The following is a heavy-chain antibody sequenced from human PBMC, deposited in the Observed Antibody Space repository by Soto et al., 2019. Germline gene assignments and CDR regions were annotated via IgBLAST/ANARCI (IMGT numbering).Heavy chain of an antibody. D-gene: IGHD1-26*01. J-gene: IGHJ4*02. V-gene: IGHV4-28*01. CDR1: GYSISSSNW. Sequence: QVQLQESGPGLVKPSDTLSLTCAVSGYSISSSNWWGWIRQPPGKGLEWIGYIDYSGTTYYNPSLKSPATMSVDTAKNQFSLKLTSVTAVDTAVYYCARRESQGPIDYWGQGTLVTVSS. CDR2: IDYSGTT. CDR3: ARRESQGPIDY.